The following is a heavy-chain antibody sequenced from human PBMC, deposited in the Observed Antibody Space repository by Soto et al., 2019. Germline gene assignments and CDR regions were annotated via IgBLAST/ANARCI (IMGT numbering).Heavy chain of an antibody. CDR1: GYTFTGYC. Sequence: GASVKVSCKASGYTFTGYCISWVRQPPGQGLEWMGWISAYNGKTNYAQKLQGRVTMTTDTSTSTAYMELRSLRSDDTAVYYCARDTRFLEWLLYLYYYGMDVWGQGTTVTVSS. D-gene: IGHD3-3*01. CDR3: ARDTRFLEWLLYLYYYGMDV. V-gene: IGHV1-18*04. J-gene: IGHJ6*02. CDR2: ISAYNGKT.